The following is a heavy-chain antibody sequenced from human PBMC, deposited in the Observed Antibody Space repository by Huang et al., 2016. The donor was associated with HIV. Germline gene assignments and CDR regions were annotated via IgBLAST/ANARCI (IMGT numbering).Heavy chain of an antibody. D-gene: IGHD2-8*02. CDR2: SSYDGNGR. CDR1: GFSFRSYG. CDR3: AKGSGHFDS. J-gene: IGHJ5*01. V-gene: IGHV3-30*02. Sequence: QVWLVESGGGVVQPGRPLSLACVGSGFSFRSYGIHWVRQAPGKGVEGVVFSSYDGNGRSYAGSVKGRFSISRQNSKRTVSLQMNSLRGEDSGVYFCAKGSGHFDSWGQGTLVTVSP.